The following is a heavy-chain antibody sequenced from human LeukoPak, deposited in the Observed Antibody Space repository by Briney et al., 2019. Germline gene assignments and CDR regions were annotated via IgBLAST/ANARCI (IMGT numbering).Heavy chain of an antibody. V-gene: IGHV1-69*05. D-gene: IGHD5-18*01. Sequence: ASVKVSCKVSGGTFSYAISWVRQAPGQGLEWMGGNIPIFGTTDYAQNFQGRVTFTTDESTSTAYMELSSLRPEDTAVYYCARGAWGYNYGYHNYWGQGTLVTVSS. J-gene: IGHJ4*02. CDR1: GGTFSYA. CDR3: ARGAWGYNYGYHNY. CDR2: NIPIFGTT.